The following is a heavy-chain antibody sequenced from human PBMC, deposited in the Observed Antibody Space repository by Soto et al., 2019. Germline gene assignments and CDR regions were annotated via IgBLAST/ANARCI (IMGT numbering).Heavy chain of an antibody. CDR2: ISSSSSYI. CDR3: ARDKQWLVRGYYYGMDV. CDR1: GFTFSSYS. Sequence: EVQLVESGGGLVKPGGSLRLSCAASGFTFSSYSMNWVRQAPGKGLEWVSSISSSSSYIYYAASVKGRFTISRDNAKNSLYLQMNSLRAEDTAVYYCARDKQWLVRGYYYGMDVWGQGTTVTVSS. V-gene: IGHV3-21*01. J-gene: IGHJ6*02. D-gene: IGHD6-19*01.